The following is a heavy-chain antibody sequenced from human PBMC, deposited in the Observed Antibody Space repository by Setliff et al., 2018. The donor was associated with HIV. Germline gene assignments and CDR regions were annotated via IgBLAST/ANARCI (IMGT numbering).Heavy chain of an antibody. Sequence: SETLSLTCTVSGDSSSNDYWTWVRQPPGKGLEWIGNIHTSGTTKYNPSLNSRFTISVDMSKGHFSLRLSSVTAADTAMYYCAREYYRSGGYYSGWKYYYMDVWGKGTTVTVSS. CDR1: GDSSSNDY. V-gene: IGHV4-4*08. CDR2: IHTSGTT. CDR3: AREYYRSGGYYSGWKYYYMDV. D-gene: IGHD2-15*01. J-gene: IGHJ6*03.